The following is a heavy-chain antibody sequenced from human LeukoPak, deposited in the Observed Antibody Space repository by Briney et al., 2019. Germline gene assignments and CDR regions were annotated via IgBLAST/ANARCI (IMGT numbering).Heavy chain of an antibody. D-gene: IGHD4-23*01. V-gene: IGHV4-34*01. CDR1: GGSFSGYY. J-gene: IGHJ5*02. CDR2: INHSGST. Sequence: SETLSLTCAVYGGSFSGYYWSWIRQPPGKGLEWIGEINHSGSTNYNPSLKSRVTISVDTSKNQFSLKLSSVTAADTAVYYCAVSTVVRNWFGPWGQGTLVTVSS. CDR3: AVSTVVRNWFGP.